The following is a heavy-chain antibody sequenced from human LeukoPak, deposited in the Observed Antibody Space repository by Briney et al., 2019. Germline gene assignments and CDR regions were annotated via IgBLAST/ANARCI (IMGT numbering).Heavy chain of an antibody. V-gene: IGHV3-30*18. CDR3: AKDLGRLHVGMDV. J-gene: IGHJ6*02. CDR2: VSFDGSNQ. Sequence: TGGSLRLSCAASGFIFSSYGMHWVRQAPGKGLEWVAVVSFDGSNQYYADSVKGRFTISRDNSKNTLYLQMNSLRGEDTAVYYCAKDLGRLHVGMDVWGQGTTVTVSS. D-gene: IGHD7-27*01. CDR1: GFIFSSYG.